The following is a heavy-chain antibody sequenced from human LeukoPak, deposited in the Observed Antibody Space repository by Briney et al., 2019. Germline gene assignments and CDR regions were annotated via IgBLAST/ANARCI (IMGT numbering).Heavy chain of an antibody. V-gene: IGHV4-34*01. J-gene: IGHJ5*02. CDR1: GGSFSGYS. CDR3: ARGSVRFDP. CDR2: INHSGST. Sequence: SETLSLTCAVYGGSFSGYSWSWIRQPPGKGLEWIGEINHSGSTNYNPSLKSRVTISVDTSKNQLSLKLSSVTAADTAVYYCARGSVRFDPWGQGTLVTVSS.